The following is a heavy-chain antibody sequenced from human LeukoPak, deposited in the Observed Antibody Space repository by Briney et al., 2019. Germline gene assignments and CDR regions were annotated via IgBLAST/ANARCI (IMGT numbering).Heavy chain of an antibody. Sequence: PSETLSLTCTVSGGSISSSSYYWGWIRQPPGKGLEWIGSVYYSGSTYYNPSLKSRVTISVDTSKNQFSLKPSSVTAADTAVYYCARPDQYSSSWYFAFDIWGQGTMVTVSS. CDR1: GGSISSSSYY. V-gene: IGHV4-39*01. J-gene: IGHJ3*02. CDR2: VYYSGST. D-gene: IGHD6-13*01. CDR3: ARPDQYSSSWYFAFDI.